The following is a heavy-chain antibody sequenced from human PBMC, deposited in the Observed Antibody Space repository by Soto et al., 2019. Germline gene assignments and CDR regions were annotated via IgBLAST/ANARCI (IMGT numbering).Heavy chain of an antibody. CDR2: INTDGRVT. V-gene: IGHV3-74*01. CDR1: GLTFSGYW. J-gene: IGHJ5*02. Sequence: LRLACAASGLTFSGYWMHWVRQAPGKGLVWVSRINTDGRVTNYADSVEGRFTISRDDAKNTLYLQMNSLRAEDTAVYYCARDTPHNWFHPWGKGLLVTVSS. CDR3: ARDTPHNWFHP.